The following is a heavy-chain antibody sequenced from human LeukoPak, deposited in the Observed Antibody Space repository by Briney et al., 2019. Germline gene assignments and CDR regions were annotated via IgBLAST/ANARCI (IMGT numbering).Heavy chain of an antibody. D-gene: IGHD6-6*01. V-gene: IGHV3-30*18. Sequence: QPGGSLRLSCAASGFTFSSYGMHWVRQAPGKGLEWVAVISYDGSNKYYADSVKGRFTISRDNSKNTLYLQMNSLRAEDTAVYYCAKTPARQVVGEAFDIWGQGTMVTVSS. CDR3: AKTPARQVVGEAFDI. J-gene: IGHJ3*02. CDR1: GFTFSSYG. CDR2: ISYDGSNK.